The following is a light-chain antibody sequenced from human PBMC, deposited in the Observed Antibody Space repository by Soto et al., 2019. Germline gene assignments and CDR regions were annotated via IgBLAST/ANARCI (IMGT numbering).Light chain of an antibody. J-gene: IGLJ2*01. CDR3: GTWDSSLSPL. CDR1: SSNIGNNY. CDR2: DNN. Sequence: QSVLTQPPSVSAAPGQKVTISCSGSSSNIGNNYVSWYQQLPGTAPKLLIYDNNKRPSGIPDRFSGSKSGTSATLGITGLQTGDEADYYCGTWDSSLSPLFGGGTQLTVL. V-gene: IGLV1-51*01.